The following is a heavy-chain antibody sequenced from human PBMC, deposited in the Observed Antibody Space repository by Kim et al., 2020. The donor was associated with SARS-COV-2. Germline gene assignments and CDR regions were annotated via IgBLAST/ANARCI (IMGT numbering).Heavy chain of an antibody. CDR3: ARDLLGFVVRGVLDY. CDR1: GFTFSSYG. CDR2: IWYDGSNK. V-gene: IGHV3-33*01. Sequence: GGSLRLSCAASGFTFSSYGMHWVRQAPGKGLEWVAVIWYDGSNKYYADSVKGRFTISRDNSKNTLYLQMNSLRAEDTAVYYCARDLLGFVVRGVLDYWGQGTLVTVSS. J-gene: IGHJ4*02. D-gene: IGHD3-10*01.